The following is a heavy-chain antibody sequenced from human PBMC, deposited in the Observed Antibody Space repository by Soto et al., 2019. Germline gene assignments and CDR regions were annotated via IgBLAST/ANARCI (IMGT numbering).Heavy chain of an antibody. CDR1: GFTCSSYG. D-gene: IGHD1-1*01. J-gene: IGHJ4*02. CDR2: ISYDGSNK. CDR3: AKLGTTGGHFDY. Sequence: GGSLRLSCAASGFTCSSYGMHWVRQAPGKGLEWVAVISYDGSNKYYADTVKGRFTISRDNSKNTLYLQMNSLRAEDTAVYYCAKLGTTGGHFDYWGQGTLVTVSS. V-gene: IGHV3-30*18.